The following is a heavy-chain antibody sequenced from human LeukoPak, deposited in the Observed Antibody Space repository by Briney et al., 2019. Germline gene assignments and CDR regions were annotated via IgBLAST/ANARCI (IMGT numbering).Heavy chain of an antibody. J-gene: IGHJ4*02. D-gene: IGHD1-26*01. CDR1: GGSISSYY. CDR2: IYYSGST. V-gene: IGHV4-59*01. CDR3: ARGVNSGYFDY. Sequence: SETLSLTCTVSGGSISSYYWSWIRQPPGKGLEWIGYIYYSGSTNYNPSLKSRVTISVDTSKNQFSLKLSSVTAADTAVYYCARGVNSGYFDYCGQGTLVTVSS.